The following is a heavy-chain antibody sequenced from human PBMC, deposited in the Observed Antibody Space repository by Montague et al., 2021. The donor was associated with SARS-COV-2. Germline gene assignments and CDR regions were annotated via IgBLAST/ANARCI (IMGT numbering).Heavy chain of an antibody. Sequence: SLRLSCAASGFTFSSYAMHWVRQAPGKGLEWVAVISYDGSNKYYADSVKGRFTISRDNSKNTLYLQMNSLRAEDTAVYYCARDGQYYDFWSGYLAVDTGLDYYYMDVWGKGTTVTVPS. D-gene: IGHD3-3*01. J-gene: IGHJ6*03. CDR2: ISYDGSNK. V-gene: IGHV3-30*04. CDR1: GFTFSSYA. CDR3: ARDGQYYDFWSGYLAVDTGLDYYYMDV.